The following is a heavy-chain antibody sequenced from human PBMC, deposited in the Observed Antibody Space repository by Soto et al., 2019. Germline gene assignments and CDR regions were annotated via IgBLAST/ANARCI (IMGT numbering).Heavy chain of an antibody. D-gene: IGHD3-16*02. J-gene: IGHJ3*02. Sequence: GSLRLSCAASGFTFSSYAMSWVRQAPGKGLEWVSAISGSGGSTYYADSVKGRFTISRDNSKNTLYLQMNSLRAEDTAVYYCAKSIMITFGGVIDPDAFDIWGQGTMVTVSS. V-gene: IGHV3-23*01. CDR1: GFTFSSYA. CDR3: AKSIMITFGGVIDPDAFDI. CDR2: ISGSGGST.